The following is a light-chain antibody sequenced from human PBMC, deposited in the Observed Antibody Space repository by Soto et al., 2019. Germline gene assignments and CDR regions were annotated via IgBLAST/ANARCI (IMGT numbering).Light chain of an antibody. CDR3: SSYTSSSTVV. CDR2: DVS. V-gene: IGLV2-14*01. CDR1: SSDVGGYNY. Sequence: QSALTQPASVSGSPGQSITISCTGTSSDVGGYNYVSWYQQHPGKAPKLMIYDVSNRPSGVSYRFSGSKSGNTASLTISGLQAEGEADYYCSSYTSSSTVVFGGGTKLTVL. J-gene: IGLJ2*01.